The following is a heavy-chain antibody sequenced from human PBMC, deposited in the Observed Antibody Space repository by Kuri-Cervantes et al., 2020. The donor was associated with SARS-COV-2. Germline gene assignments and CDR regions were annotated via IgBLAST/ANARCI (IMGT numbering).Heavy chain of an antibody. Sequence: SETLSLTCAVYGGSFSGYYWSWIRQPPGKGLEWIGEINHSGSTNYNPSLKSRVTISVDTSKNQFSLKLSSVTAADTAVYYCARTGGRSGWYVYWGQGTRVTGAS. CDR2: INHSGST. CDR3: ARTGGRSGWYVY. D-gene: IGHD6-19*01. J-gene: IGHJ4*02. CDR1: GGSFSGYY. V-gene: IGHV4-34*01.